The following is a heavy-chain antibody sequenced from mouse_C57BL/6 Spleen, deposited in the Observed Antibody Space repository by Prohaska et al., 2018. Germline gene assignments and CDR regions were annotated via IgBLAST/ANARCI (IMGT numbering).Heavy chain of an antibody. CDR3: MRYGNYWYFDD. J-gene: IGHJ1*03. D-gene: IGHD2-1*01. CDR2: INSDGIAI. Sequence: EVQLLETGGGLVQPGGSRGLSCEGSGFTLSGFWMSWVRQTPGKTLEWIGDINSDGIAINYAPAIKDRFTIFRDNDKSTLYLQMSNVRSEDTATYFCMRYGNYWYFDDWGTGTTVTVSS. CDR1: GFTLSGFW. V-gene: IGHV11-2*01.